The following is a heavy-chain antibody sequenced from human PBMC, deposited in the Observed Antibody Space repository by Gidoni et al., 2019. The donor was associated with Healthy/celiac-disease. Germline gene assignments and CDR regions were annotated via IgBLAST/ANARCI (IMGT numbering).Heavy chain of an antibody. J-gene: IGHJ4*02. CDR3: ARAMGYYDSRTHDGLGY. V-gene: IGHV1-2*02. Sequence: QAQLVQSGAELKKPGASVKVSCRASGYTFTGYYVHWVRQAPGQGLEWMGWINPHDGGTHYEQKFQGRVTMTRDTSISTAFMDLSRLRSDDTAVYYCARAMGYYDSRTHDGLGYWGQGSLVTVSS. CDR2: INPHDGGT. CDR1: GYTFTGYY. D-gene: IGHD3-22*01.